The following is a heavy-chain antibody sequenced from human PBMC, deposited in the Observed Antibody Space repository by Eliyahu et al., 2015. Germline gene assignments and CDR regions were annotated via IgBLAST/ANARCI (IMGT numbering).Heavy chain of an antibody. J-gene: IGHJ5*01. D-gene: IGHD3-22*01. V-gene: IGHV4-4*07. Sequence: QVQLQESGPGLVKPSETLSLTCSVSGAXVTSFXWNWVRQFGGRXLEWIGGIXSGGSANYNPFLKSRVTMSLDTSKNRFSLTLTSVTAADTAVYFCVREPYDSSMTWFDSWGQGSLVTVSS. CDR2: IXSGGSA. CDR1: GAXVTSFX. CDR3: VREPYDSSMTWFDS.